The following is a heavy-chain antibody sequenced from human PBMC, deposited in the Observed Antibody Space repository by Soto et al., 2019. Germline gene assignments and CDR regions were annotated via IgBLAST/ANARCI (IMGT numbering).Heavy chain of an antibody. CDR1: GFTVSSNY. V-gene: IGHV3-53*02. CDR2: IYSGGST. Sequence: EVQLVETGGGLIQPGGSLRLSCAASGFTVSSNYMSWVRQAPGKGLEWVSVIYSGGSTYYADSVKGRFTISRDNSKNTLYLQMNSLRAEDTAVYYCARVFREAVAALMDVWGQGTTVTVSS. J-gene: IGHJ6*02. CDR3: ARVFREAVAALMDV. D-gene: IGHD6-19*01.